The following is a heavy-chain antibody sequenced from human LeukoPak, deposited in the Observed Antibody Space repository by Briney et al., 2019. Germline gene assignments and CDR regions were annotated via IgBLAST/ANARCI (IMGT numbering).Heavy chain of an antibody. CDR2: ISYDGSNK. CDR1: GFTFSSYA. CDR3: ARGSLWLQLDY. Sequence: LAGGSLRLSCAASGFTFSSYAMHWVRQAPGKGLEWVAVISYDGSNKYYADSVKGRFTISRDNSKNTLYLQMNSLRAEDTAVYYCARGSLWLQLDYWGQGTLVTVSS. V-gene: IGHV3-30-3*01. D-gene: IGHD5-24*01. J-gene: IGHJ4*02.